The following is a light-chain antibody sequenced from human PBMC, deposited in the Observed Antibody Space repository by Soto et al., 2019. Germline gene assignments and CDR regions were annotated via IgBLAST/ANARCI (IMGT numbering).Light chain of an antibody. V-gene: IGLV2-8*01. CDR3: FSYAGGYSYV. Sequence: QSVLTQPPSASGSPGQSVTISCTGTSSDVGDYNYVSWYQHHPGKAPKLMIYEVTKRPSGVPDRFSGSKSGNTASLTVSGLQAEDEAEYYCFSYAGGYSYVFGTGTKLTVL. J-gene: IGLJ1*01. CDR1: SSDVGDYNY. CDR2: EVT.